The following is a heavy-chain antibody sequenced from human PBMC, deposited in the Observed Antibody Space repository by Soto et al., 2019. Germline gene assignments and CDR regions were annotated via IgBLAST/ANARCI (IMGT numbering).Heavy chain of an antibody. CDR2: IKSKTDGGTT. D-gene: IGHD2-2*02. J-gene: IGHJ6*03. V-gene: IGHV3-15*01. CDR1: GFTFSNAW. CDR3: TTWLVVVVPAAIRATGYMDV. Sequence: GGSLRLSCAASGFTFSNAWMSWVRQAPGKGLEWVGRIKSKTDGGTTDYAAPVKGRFTISRDDSKNTLYLQMNSLKTEDTAVYYCTTWLVVVVPAAIRATGYMDVWGKGTTVTVSS.